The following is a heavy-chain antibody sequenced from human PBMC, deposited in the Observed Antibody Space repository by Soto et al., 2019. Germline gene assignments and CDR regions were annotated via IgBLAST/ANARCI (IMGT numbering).Heavy chain of an antibody. CDR2: ISGSGAAT. Sequence: EVQLLESGGGLVQPGGSLRLSCASSGFTFSSYGMTWVRRPPGKGLEWVSAISGSGAATYYADSVQGRVTISRDNSNNPLYLQMNSLRAEDTAVYSCAKVLYGVVTYFDSWGQGTLVTVSS. V-gene: IGHV3-23*01. J-gene: IGHJ4*02. CDR1: GFTFSSYG. D-gene: IGHD3-3*01. CDR3: AKVLYGVVTYFDS.